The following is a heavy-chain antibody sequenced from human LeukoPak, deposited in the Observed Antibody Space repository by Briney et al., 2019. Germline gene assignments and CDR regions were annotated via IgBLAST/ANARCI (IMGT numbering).Heavy chain of an antibody. Sequence: PGGSLRLSCSASGFTFSTCNMHWVRQAPGKGLEYVSAINNNGGDTYYADSVKGRFTISGDNSKNTLYLQMSSLRAEDTAVYYCVKTTGTTPYYFDYWGQGTLVTVSP. CDR1: GFTFSTCN. V-gene: IGHV3-64D*06. D-gene: IGHD1-7*01. CDR2: INNNGGDT. J-gene: IGHJ4*02. CDR3: VKTTGTTPYYFDY.